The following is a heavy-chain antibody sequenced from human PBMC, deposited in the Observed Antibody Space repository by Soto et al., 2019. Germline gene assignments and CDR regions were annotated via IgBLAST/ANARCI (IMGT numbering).Heavy chain of an antibody. D-gene: IGHD3-10*01. V-gene: IGHV1-18*04. CDR1: GYTFTGCY. J-gene: IGHJ4*02. CDR2: VTAHNANT. Sequence: VASVKVSCKASGYTFTGCYRRWVRQAHGQGLEWMGWVTAHNANTNSAQKLQGRVTMTADTSTTTAYMELRSLRPDDTAVYYCARVYLGSGRYYGTYDLWGQGTLVTVPQ. CDR3: ARVYLGSGRYYGTYDL.